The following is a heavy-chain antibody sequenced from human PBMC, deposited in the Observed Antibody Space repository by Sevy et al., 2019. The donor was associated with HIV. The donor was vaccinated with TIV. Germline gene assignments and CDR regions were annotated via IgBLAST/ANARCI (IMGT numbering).Heavy chain of an antibody. CDR1: GGSISGYY. V-gene: IGHV4-59*01. CDR3: ARVPCSSTSCYGYYFDY. D-gene: IGHD2-2*01. J-gene: IGHJ4*02. Sequence: GSLRLSCTVSGGSISGYYWSWIRQPPGKGLEWIGYIYYSGSTDYNPSLKSRVTISVDTSKNQFFLKLSSVTAADTAVYYCARVPCSSTSCYGYYFDYWGQGTLVTVSS. CDR2: IYYSGST.